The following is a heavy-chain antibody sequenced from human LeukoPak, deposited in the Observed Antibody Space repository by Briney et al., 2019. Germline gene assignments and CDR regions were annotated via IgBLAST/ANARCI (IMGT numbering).Heavy chain of an antibody. D-gene: IGHD2-2*02. CDR2: ILHDGSKK. Sequence: SGGSLRLSCAASGFTFSGCAMHWVRQAPGKGLEWVAVILHDGSKKYYVDSVKGRFTISRDNSINTLFLQLDSLRPEDSAVYYCAKTPTNWYTLDYWGQGTLVTVSS. J-gene: IGHJ4*02. CDR1: GFTFSGCA. V-gene: IGHV3-30*18. CDR3: AKTPTNWYTLDY.